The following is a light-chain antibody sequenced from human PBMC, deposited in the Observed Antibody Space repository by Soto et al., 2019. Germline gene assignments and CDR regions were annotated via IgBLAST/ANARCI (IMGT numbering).Light chain of an antibody. CDR1: QSVSSNY. Sequence: EIVLTQSPGTLSLSPGERVTLSCRASQSVSSNYLVWYQQKPGQTPRLLIYGASNRATGIPDRFSGSGSGTDFTLTISRLEPEDFAVYYCHQYCSSWTFGQGTKVEVK. V-gene: IGKV3-20*01. CDR3: HQYCSSWT. CDR2: GAS. J-gene: IGKJ1*01.